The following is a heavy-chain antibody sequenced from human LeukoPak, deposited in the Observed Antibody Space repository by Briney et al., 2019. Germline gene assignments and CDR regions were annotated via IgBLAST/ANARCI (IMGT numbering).Heavy chain of an antibody. V-gene: IGHV4-34*01. CDR3: ARDLHLGGVNLWFGESKGSRWFDP. J-gene: IGHJ5*02. D-gene: IGHD3-10*01. CDR1: GGSFSGYY. CDR2: INHSGST. Sequence: PSETLSLTCAVYGGSFSGYYWSWIRQPPGKGLEWIGEINHSGSTNYNPSLKSRVTISVDTSKNQFSLKLSSVTAADTAVYYCARDLHLGGVNLWFGESKGSRWFDPWGQGTLVTVSS.